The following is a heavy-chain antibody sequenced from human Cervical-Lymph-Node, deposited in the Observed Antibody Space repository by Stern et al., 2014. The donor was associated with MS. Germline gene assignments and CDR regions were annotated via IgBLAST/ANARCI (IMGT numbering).Heavy chain of an antibody. D-gene: IGHD2/OR15-2a*01. V-gene: IGHV1-69*01. CDR1: GDIFINYA. CDR3: ARDSASAGLYYFDF. J-gene: IGHJ4*02. Sequence: QVQLVQSGTEVKKPGSSMTLSCKTSGDIFINYALSWVRQAPGKGLEWRGGIIPALGTTNYAQRFQGSLTITADESTRTAYMELSSLRAEDTAIYYCARDSASAGLYYFDFWGQGTLVTVSS. CDR2: IIPALGTT.